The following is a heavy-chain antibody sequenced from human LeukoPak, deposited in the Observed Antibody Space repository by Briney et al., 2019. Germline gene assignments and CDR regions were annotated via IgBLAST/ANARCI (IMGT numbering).Heavy chain of an antibody. D-gene: IGHD2-15*01. CDR2: INPNSGGT. V-gene: IGHV1-2*02. CDR3: ARLTDIAVDY. Sequence: ASVKDSCKASGYTFTGYYMHWVRPAPGQGLEWMGWINPNSGGTNYAQKFQGRVTMTRDTSISTAYMELSRLRSDDTAVYYCARLTDIAVDYWGQGTLVTVSS. J-gene: IGHJ4*02. CDR1: GYTFTGYY.